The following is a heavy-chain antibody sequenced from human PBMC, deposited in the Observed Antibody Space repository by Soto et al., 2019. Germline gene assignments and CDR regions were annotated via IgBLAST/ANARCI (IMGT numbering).Heavy chain of an antibody. CDR2: VNHSGST. V-gene: IGHV4-34*01. D-gene: IGHD1-1*01. J-gene: IGHJ5*02. CDR1: GGSFSGYY. CDR3: ARDRRTGTRFDP. Sequence: KTSETLSLTCAVYGGSFSGYYWSWIRQPPGKGLEWIGEVNHSGSTNYNSSLKSRVTISVDTSKNQFSLKLSSVTAADTAVYYCARDRRTGTRFDPWGQGTLVTVSS.